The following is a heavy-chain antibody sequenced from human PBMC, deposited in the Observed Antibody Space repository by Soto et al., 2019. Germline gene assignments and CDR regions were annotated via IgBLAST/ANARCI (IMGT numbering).Heavy chain of an antibody. Sequence: PGGSLRLSCAASGFTFSIYAMSWFRQAPGKGLEWVSAISGSGGSTYYADSVKGRFTISRDNSKNTLYLQMNSLRAEDTAVYYCAKDGLEHYDFWSGYPTPFDYWGKGTLVSVSS. J-gene: IGHJ4*02. V-gene: IGHV3-23*01. CDR3: AKDGLEHYDFWSGYPTPFDY. CDR1: GFTFSIYA. CDR2: ISGSGGST. D-gene: IGHD3-3*01.